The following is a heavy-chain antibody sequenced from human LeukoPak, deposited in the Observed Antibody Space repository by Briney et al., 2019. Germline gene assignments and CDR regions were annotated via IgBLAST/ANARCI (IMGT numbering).Heavy chain of an antibody. J-gene: IGHJ4*02. CDR3: ARGGLRYFDWFFDY. Sequence: SETLSLICAVYGGSFSGYYWSWIRQPPGKGLEWIGYIYYSGSTNYNPSLKSRVTISVDTSKNQFSLKLSSVTAADTAVYYCARGGLRYFDWFFDYWGQGTLVTVSS. D-gene: IGHD3-9*01. CDR1: GGSFSGYY. V-gene: IGHV4-59*01. CDR2: IYYSGST.